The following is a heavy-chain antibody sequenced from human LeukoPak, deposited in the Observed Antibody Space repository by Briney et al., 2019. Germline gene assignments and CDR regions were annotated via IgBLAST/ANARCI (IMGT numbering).Heavy chain of an antibody. CDR3: TRMTTGHDY. Sequence: SETLSLTCAVSGVSFNDYYWSWVRQTPGRGLEWIGEINHSGYTNDSPSLKSRVTLSIDTSRRQFSLNLRSVTVADTGIYYCTRMTTGHDYWGQGTLVTVSS. J-gene: IGHJ4*02. D-gene: IGHD4-17*01. V-gene: IGHV4-34*01. CDR1: GVSFNDYY. CDR2: INHSGYT.